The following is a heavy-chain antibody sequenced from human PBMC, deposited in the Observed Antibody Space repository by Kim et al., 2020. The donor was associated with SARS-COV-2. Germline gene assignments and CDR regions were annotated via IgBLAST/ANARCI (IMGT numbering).Heavy chain of an antibody. Sequence: GGSLRLSCAASGFTFSSYGMHWVRQAPGKGLEWVAVISYDGSNKYYADSVKGRFTISRDNSKNTLYLQMNSLRAEDTAVYYCAKDRAGTWVVAATCPDYWGQGTLVTVSS. CDR3: AKDRAGTWVVAATCPDY. CDR2: ISYDGSNK. D-gene: IGHD2-15*01. J-gene: IGHJ4*02. V-gene: IGHV3-30*18. CDR1: GFTFSSYG.